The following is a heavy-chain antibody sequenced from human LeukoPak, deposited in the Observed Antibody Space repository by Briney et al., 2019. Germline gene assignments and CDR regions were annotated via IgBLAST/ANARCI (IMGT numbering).Heavy chain of an antibody. CDR2: ISSNSGYI. CDR3: ARYGPESPAAMNNWFDP. Sequence: KAGGSLRLSCAASGFTFSNYNMNWVRQAPGKGLEWVSSISSNSGYIYYADSVKGRFTISRDNAKNSLYLQMNSLRAEDTALYYCARYGPESPAAMNNWFDPWGQGTLVTVSS. CDR1: GFTFSNYN. V-gene: IGHV3-21*01. J-gene: IGHJ5*02. D-gene: IGHD2-2*01.